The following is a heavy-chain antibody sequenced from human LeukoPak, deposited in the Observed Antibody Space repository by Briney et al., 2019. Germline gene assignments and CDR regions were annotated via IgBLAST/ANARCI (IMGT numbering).Heavy chain of an antibody. V-gene: IGHV3-23*01. CDR3: AKGQPPYYYGSGSYDY. CDR2: ISGSGGST. J-gene: IGHJ4*02. D-gene: IGHD3-10*01. Sequence: PGGSLRLSCAASGFTFSSYAMSWVRQAPGKGLEWVSAISGSGGSTYYADSVKGRFTISRDNSKNTLYLQMNSLRAEDTAVYYGAKGQPPYYYGSGSYDYWGQGTLVTVSS. CDR1: GFTFSSYA.